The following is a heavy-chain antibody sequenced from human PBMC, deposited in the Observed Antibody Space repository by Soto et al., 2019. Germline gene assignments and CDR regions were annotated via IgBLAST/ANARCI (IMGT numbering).Heavy chain of an antibody. CDR2: FNSDGCTA. D-gene: IGHD1-7*01. Sequence: FSAASGFTFSRYWMHWVRQAPGKGLVWISRFNSDGCTARYADSVEGRFTISRDNAKNMLYLQMNSLRAEDTAVYYCARTGIELYFDYRGQGTLVTVSS. CDR3: ARTGIELYFDY. CDR1: GFTFSRYW. V-gene: IGHV3-74*01. J-gene: IGHJ4*02.